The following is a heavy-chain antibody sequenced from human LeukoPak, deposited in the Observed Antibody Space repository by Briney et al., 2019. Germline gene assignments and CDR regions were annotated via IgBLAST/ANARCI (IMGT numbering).Heavy chain of an antibody. V-gene: IGHV3-33*01. D-gene: IGHD3-10*01. Sequence: GGSLRLSCATSGFTFSNYGMHWVRQAPGKGLEWVAVIWYDGSNKYYADSVKGRFTISRDNSKNTLYLQMNSLRAEDTAVYYCAGNYGPYYFDYWGQGTLVTVSS. CDR1: GFTFSNYG. CDR2: IWYDGSNK. J-gene: IGHJ4*02. CDR3: AGNYGPYYFDY.